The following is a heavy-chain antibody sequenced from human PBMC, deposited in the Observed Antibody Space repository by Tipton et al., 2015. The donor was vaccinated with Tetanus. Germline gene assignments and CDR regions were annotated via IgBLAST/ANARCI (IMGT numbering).Heavy chain of an antibody. D-gene: IGHD2-15*01. J-gene: IGHJ4*02. CDR2: IAFDGKNE. CDR3: AKEFQRARIRSFDS. V-gene: IGHV3-30*18. CDR1: GFRFSYSG. Sequence: SLRLSCAASGFRFSYSGMHWVRQAPGKGLEWVAVIAFDGKNERYADSVKGRFIISRDNSKNTLYLQMNSLRPEDTAVYYCAKEFQRARIRSFDSWGQGTQVTASS.